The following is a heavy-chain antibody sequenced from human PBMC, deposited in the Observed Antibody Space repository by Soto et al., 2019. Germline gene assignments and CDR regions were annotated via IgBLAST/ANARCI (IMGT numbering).Heavy chain of an antibody. D-gene: IGHD3-16*01. CDR2: ILYTGTT. J-gene: IGHJ4*02. CDR1: GGSINKSNYF. V-gene: IGHV4-39*01. Sequence: SETLSLTCTVSGGSINKSNYFWGWIRQAPGKGLEWIASILYTGTTSYNSSLKSRVVISVDTSKNQFSLELNSVTAADTAVYYCARLGWGNGDSDYWGQGTLVTVSS. CDR3: ARLGWGNGDSDY.